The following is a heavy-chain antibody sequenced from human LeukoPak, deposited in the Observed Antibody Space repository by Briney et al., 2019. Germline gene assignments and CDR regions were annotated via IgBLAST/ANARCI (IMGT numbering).Heavy chain of an antibody. CDR1: GFTFSTSA. CDR3: ASEIPGYSSGWYGQGDY. CDR2: IRSSDDTT. Sequence: PGGSLRLSCEVFGFTFSTSAMSWVRQAPGKGLEWVSGIRSSDDTTYYVDSVKGRFTISRDNSKNTLYLQMNSLRAEDTAVYYCASEIPGYSSGWYGQGDYWGQGTLVTVSS. V-gene: IGHV3-23*01. J-gene: IGHJ4*02. D-gene: IGHD6-19*01.